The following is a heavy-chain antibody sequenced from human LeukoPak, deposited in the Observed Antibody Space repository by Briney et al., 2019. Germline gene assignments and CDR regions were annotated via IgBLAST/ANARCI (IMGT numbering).Heavy chain of an antibody. CDR2: FSSGGSA. V-gene: IGHV4-39*07. Sequence: SETLSLTCIVPGGSISSSSYYWAWIRQSPGKGLEWIGTFSSGGSAYYNPSLTSRVSISKDTSDNQFSLRLYSVTAADTAVYYCPRKQTGTMYDVWGQGTQVTVSS. CDR3: PRKQTGTMYDV. D-gene: IGHD1-7*01. CDR1: GGSISSSSYY. J-gene: IGHJ4*02.